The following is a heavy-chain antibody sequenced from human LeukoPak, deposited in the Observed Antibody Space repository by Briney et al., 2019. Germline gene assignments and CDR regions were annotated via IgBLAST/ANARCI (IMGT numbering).Heavy chain of an antibody. CDR2: ISSRSTTI. Sequence: SGGSLRLSCAASGFTFSDYYMSWVRQAPGKGLEWVSYISSRSTTIYYTDPVKGRFTISRDNAKNSLYLQMNSLRAEDTAVYYCATGVVNHDAFDIWGQGTMVTVSS. CDR1: GFTFSDYY. V-gene: IGHV3-11*04. D-gene: IGHD2-15*01. J-gene: IGHJ3*02. CDR3: ATGVVNHDAFDI.